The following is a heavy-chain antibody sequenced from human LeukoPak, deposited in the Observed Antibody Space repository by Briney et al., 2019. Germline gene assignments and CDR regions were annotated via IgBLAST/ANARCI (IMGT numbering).Heavy chain of an antibody. CDR2: IYYSGST. CDR3: ARFDYGGNLGFDY. D-gene: IGHD4-23*01. Sequence: SQTLSLTCTVSGGSISSGGYYCSWIRQHPGTGLEWIGYIYYSGSTYYNPSLKSRVTISVDTSKNQFSLKLSSVTAADTAVYYCARFDYGGNLGFDYWGQGTLVTVSS. V-gene: IGHV4-31*03. J-gene: IGHJ4*02. CDR1: GGSISSGGYY.